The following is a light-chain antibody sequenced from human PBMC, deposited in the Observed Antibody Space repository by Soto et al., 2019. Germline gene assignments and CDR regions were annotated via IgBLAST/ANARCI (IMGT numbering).Light chain of an antibody. V-gene: IGLV2-18*02. Sequence: SVTISCTGTSSDVGSYNRISWYQQPPGTAPKLIMFEVSNRPSGVPDRFSGSRSGNTASLTISGLQAEDEADYYCSSYTSGSTLYVFGTGTKVTVL. CDR1: SSDVGSYNR. CDR2: EVS. CDR3: SSYTSGSTLYV. J-gene: IGLJ1*01.